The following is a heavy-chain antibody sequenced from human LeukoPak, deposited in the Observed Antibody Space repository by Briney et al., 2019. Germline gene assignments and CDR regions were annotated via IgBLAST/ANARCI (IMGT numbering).Heavy chain of an antibody. Sequence: GGSLRLSCAASGFTFSSYAMSWVRQAPGKGLEWMSGISNSGGTTYYADSVKGRFTISRDNSKNTLYLQMDSLRAEDTAVYHCAKNLDGVATYFDYWGQGTLVTVSS. J-gene: IGHJ4*02. CDR3: AKNLDGVATYFDY. CDR1: GFTFSSYA. D-gene: IGHD5-12*01. CDR2: ISNSGGTT. V-gene: IGHV3-23*01.